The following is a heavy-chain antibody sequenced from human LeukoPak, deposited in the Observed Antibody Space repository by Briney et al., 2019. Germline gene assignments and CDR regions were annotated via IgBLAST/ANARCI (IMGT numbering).Heavy chain of an antibody. Sequence: ASVKVSCKASGYTFTSYDINWVRQATGQGLEWMGWMNPNSGNTGYAQKFQGRVTMIRNTSISTAYMELSSLRSEDTAVYYCARSYCSSTSCYDMGVWGKGTTVTVPS. J-gene: IGHJ6*03. D-gene: IGHD2-2*01. CDR2: MNPNSGNT. V-gene: IGHV1-8*01. CDR3: ARSYCSSTSCYDMGV. CDR1: GYTFTSYD.